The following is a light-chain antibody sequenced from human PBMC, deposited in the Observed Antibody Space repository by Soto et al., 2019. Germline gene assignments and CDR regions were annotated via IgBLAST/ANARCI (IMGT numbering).Light chain of an antibody. J-gene: IGKJ1*01. Sequence: EIVVTQSPASLSVSPGERATLSCRASQSVSSNLAWYQHKPGQAPRLLIYDASARATGIPARFSGSGSETDFTLTISSLQSEDFAVYYCQHYNAWPRTFGQGTKVDLK. CDR3: QHYNAWPRT. CDR2: DAS. CDR1: QSVSSN. V-gene: IGKV3-15*01.